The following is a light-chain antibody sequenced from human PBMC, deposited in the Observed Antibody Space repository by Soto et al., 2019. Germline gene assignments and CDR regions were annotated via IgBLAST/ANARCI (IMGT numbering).Light chain of an antibody. V-gene: IGKV1-39*01. CDR1: QSIKNY. CDR3: QQSYSPLWT. Sequence: IRMTQSPSSLSASAGDRVTITCRASQSIKNYLNWYQQTPGKAPKLLVYAASTLDSGVPSRFSGSGSGTDFTLTISSLQPEDFATYFCQQSYSPLWTFGEGTKVEIK. J-gene: IGKJ1*01. CDR2: AAS.